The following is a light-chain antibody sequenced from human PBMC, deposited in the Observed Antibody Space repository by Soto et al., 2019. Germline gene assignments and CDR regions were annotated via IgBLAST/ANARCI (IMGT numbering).Light chain of an antibody. CDR3: SEWDDSRSGVV. CDR1: SSNIGGHL. Sequence: QSVLTQPPSASGAPGQRVTISCSGSSSNIGGHLVKRYQHLRGAAPQVLIYNDNQRPSGVPERRSGSNSDASASLATSGLQSEDEADDYCSEWDDSRSGVVFGGGTKLTVL. J-gene: IGLJ3*02. CDR2: NDN. V-gene: IGLV1-44*01.